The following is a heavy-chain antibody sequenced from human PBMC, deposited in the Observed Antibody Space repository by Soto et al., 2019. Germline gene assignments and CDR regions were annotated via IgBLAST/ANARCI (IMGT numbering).Heavy chain of an antibody. J-gene: IGHJ5*02. D-gene: IGHD2-2*01. CDR1: GFTFSNYG. CDR2: IWYDGSNK. V-gene: IGHV3-33*01. CDR3: ARDSFPQLLSRYNWFYP. Sequence: QVQLVESGGGVVQPGRSLRLSCAASGFTFSNYGMHWVRQAPGKGLEWVGVIWYDGSNKYYADSVKGRFTISRDNSKNTLYLQMNSLRVEDTAVYYFARDSFPQLLSRYNWFYPWGHGTLVTVSS.